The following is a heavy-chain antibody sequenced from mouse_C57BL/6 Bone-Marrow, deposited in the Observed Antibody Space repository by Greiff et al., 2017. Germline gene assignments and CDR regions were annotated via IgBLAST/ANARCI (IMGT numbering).Heavy chain of an antibody. CDR3: ARGIYGNYDAY. V-gene: IGHV5-17*01. D-gene: IGHD2-1*01. CDR2: ISSGSSTI. J-gene: IGHJ3*01. CDR1: GFTFSDYG. Sequence: EVKLLESGGGLVKPGGSLKLSCAASGFTFSDYGMHWVRQAPEKGLEWVAYISSGSSTIYYADTVKGRFTISRDNAKNTLFLQMNSLRSEDTAMYYCARGIYGNYDAYWGQGTLVTVSA.